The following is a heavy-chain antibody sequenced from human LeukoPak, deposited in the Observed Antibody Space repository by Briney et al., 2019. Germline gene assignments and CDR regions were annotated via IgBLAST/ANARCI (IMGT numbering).Heavy chain of an antibody. D-gene: IGHD5-18*01. Sequence: SETLSLTCTVSGDSINSYYWSWLRQPPGKGLEWIGYIYYSGSTKYNPSIKSRVTISVDTSKDQFSLKLSSVTAADTAVYYCARSLRGYRFATDYWGQGTLVTVSS. CDR1: GDSINSYY. J-gene: IGHJ4*02. CDR3: ARSLRGYRFATDY. CDR2: IYYSGST. V-gene: IGHV4-59*08.